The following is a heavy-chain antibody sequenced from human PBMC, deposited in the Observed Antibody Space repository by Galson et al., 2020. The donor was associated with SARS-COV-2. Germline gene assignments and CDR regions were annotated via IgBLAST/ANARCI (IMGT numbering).Heavy chain of an antibody. CDR3: AKRPKVFEIWRYGMDV. CDR2: ISYEGSNK. D-gene: IGHD3-10*02. Sequence: QLGGSLRLSCAASGFTFNNYGMHWVRQAPGKGLEWVAVISYEGSNKYYADPVRGRFFISRDNSKNTLYLQMDSLRPEDAAVYYCAKRPKVFEIWRYGMDVWGQGTTVTVSS. J-gene: IGHJ6*02. V-gene: IGHV3-30*18. CDR1: GFTFNNYG.